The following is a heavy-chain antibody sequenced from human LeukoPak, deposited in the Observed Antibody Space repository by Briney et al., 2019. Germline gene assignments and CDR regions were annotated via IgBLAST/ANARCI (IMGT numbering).Heavy chain of an antibody. CDR3: AKVLREQWLVLFPDAFDI. V-gene: IGHV3-30*18. J-gene: IGHJ3*02. D-gene: IGHD6-19*01. CDR2: ISYDGSNK. Sequence: PGGSLRLSCAASGFTFSSYGMHWVRQAPGKGLEWVAVISYDGSNKYYADSVKGRYTISRDKSKNTLYLQMNSLRAEDTAVYYCAKVLREQWLVLFPDAFDIWGQGTMVTVSS. CDR1: GFTFSSYG.